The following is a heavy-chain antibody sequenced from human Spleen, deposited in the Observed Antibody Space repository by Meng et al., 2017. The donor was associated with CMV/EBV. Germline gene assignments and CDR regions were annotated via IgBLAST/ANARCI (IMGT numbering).Heavy chain of an antibody. CDR2: IKSKTDGGTT. V-gene: IGHV3-15*01. CDR3: TARATLSGRGGHTDAFDI. Sequence: FSNAWMSWVRQAPGKGLEWVGRIKSKTDGGTTDYAAPVKGRFTISRDDSKNTLYLQMNSLKIEDTAVYYCTARATLSGRGGHTDAFDIWGQGTMVT. D-gene: IGHD2-2*02. J-gene: IGHJ3*02. CDR1: FSNAW.